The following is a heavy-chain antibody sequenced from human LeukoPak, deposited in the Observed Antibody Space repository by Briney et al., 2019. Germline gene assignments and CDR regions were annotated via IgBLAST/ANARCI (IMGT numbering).Heavy chain of an antibody. CDR3: ARVSGVDYYNSGVLDY. CDR2: IYYSGST. CDR1: GGSISNKY. D-gene: IGHD3-10*01. V-gene: IGHV4-59*01. J-gene: IGHJ4*02. Sequence: SETLSLTCSISGGSISNKYWSWIRQPPGKGLEWIGYIYYSGSTNYNPSLKSRVTISVDTSKNQFSLKLSSVTAADTAVYYCARVSGVDYYNSGVLDYWGQGTLVTVSS.